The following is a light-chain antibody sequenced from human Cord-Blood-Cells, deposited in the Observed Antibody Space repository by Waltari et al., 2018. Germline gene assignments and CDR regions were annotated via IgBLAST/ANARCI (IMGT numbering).Light chain of an antibody. Sequence: IVLTQSPATLSLSPGERATLSCRASQSVSSYLACYQQKPCQAPRLLIYDASNRATGIPARFSGSGSGTDFTLTISSLEPEDFAVYYCQQRSNWPLTFGGGTKVEIK. CDR2: DAS. V-gene: IGKV3-11*01. CDR3: QQRSNWPLT. CDR1: QSVSSY. J-gene: IGKJ4*01.